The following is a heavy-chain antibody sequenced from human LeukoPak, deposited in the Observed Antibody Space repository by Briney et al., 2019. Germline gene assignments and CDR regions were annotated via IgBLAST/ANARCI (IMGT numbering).Heavy chain of an antibody. Sequence: WIRQPPGKGLEWVSSISSSSSYIYYADSVKGRFTISRDNAKNSLYLQMNSLRAEDTAVYYCARVRIAAAGFDYWGQGTLVTVSS. V-gene: IGHV3-21*01. J-gene: IGHJ4*02. CDR2: ISSSSSYI. D-gene: IGHD6-13*01. CDR3: ARVRIAAAGFDY.